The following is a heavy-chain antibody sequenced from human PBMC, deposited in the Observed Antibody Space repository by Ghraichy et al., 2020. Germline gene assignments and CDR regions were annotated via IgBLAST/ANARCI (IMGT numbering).Heavy chain of an antibody. CDR1: GFTFSTYA. V-gene: IGHV3-23*01. CDR2: ISGNGAGT. CDR3: AKKFYYGSESTSDLFDY. D-gene: IGHD3-10*01. Sequence: LSLTCAASGFTFSTYAMSWVRQAPGKGPEWVSAISGNGAGTNYADSVRGRFTISRDNSKNTLYLQMNSLRVEETAVYYCAKKFYYGSESTSDLFDYWGQGTLVTVSS. J-gene: IGHJ4*02.